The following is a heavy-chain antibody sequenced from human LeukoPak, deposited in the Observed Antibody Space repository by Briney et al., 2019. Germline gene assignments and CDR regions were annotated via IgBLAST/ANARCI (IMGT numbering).Heavy chain of an antibody. Sequence: SETLSLTCNVSGGSFSSQYWTWIRQPPGKGLEWIGYISYSGSTNYNPSLKSRVTISVDTSKTQFPLRLTSVTAADTAVYYCAKYEVLMGTWFDPWGQGTLVTVSS. J-gene: IGHJ5*02. CDR1: GGSFSSQY. CDR3: AKYEVLMGTWFDP. CDR2: ISYSGST. D-gene: IGHD7-27*01. V-gene: IGHV4-59*11.